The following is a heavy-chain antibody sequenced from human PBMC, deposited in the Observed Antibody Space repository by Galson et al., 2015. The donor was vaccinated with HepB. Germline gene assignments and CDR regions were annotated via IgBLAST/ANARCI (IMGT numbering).Heavy chain of an antibody. J-gene: IGHJ4*02. V-gene: IGHV3-23*01. CDR1: GFTFSSYA. CDR2: ISGSGGST. CDR3: AKDRPYSSSWYGVWYFDY. D-gene: IGHD6-13*01. Sequence: SLRLSCAASGFTFSSYAMSWVRQAPGKGLEWVSAISGSGGSTYYADSVKGRFTISRDNSKNTLYLQMNSLRAEDTAVYYCAKDRPYSSSWYGVWYFDYWGQGTLVSVSS.